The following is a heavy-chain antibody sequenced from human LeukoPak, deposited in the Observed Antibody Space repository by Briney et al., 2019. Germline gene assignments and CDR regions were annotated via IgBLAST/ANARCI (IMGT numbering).Heavy chain of an antibody. CDR3: ANRMTF. D-gene: IGHD2/OR15-2a*01. J-gene: IGHJ4*02. Sequence: GGSLRLSCAASGVTVSSDYMSWVRQAPGKGLEWVSVIYSDGNTYYADSVKGRFTISRHNSKNTLFLQMDSLRTEDTAIYYCANRMTFGGQGTLITVSS. V-gene: IGHV3-53*04. CDR1: GVTVSSDY. CDR2: IYSDGNT.